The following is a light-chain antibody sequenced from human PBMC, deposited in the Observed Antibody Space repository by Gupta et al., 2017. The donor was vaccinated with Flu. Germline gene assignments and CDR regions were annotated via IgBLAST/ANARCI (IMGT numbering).Light chain of an antibody. J-gene: IGKJ4*01. CDR1: QSVSSY. CDR2: DAS. Sequence: RATLSGRASQSVSSYLAWYQQKPGQAPRLLIYDASNRATGIPARFSGSGSGTDVTLTISSLEPEDFAVYDCQQRSNWPPNLTFGGGTKVEIK. CDR3: QQRSNWPPNLT. V-gene: IGKV3-11*01.